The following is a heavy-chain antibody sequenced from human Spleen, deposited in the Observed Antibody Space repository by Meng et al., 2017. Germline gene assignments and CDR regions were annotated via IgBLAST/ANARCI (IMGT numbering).Heavy chain of an antibody. D-gene: IGHD3-10*01. V-gene: IGHV3-23*01. J-gene: IGHJ4*02. Sequence: GGSLRLSFAASGFTFSSYAMSWVRQPPGEGLEWVSAISSGGGSTYYADSVKGRFTISRDNSKSTLYMQMNSLRAEDTAVYYCARVRATMVRGVINYFDYWGQGTLVTVSS. CDR3: ARVRATMVRGVINYFDY. CDR2: ISSGGGST. CDR1: GFTFSSYA.